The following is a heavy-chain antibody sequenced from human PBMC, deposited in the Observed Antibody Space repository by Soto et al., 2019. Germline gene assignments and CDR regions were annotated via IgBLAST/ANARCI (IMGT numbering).Heavy chain of an antibody. Sequence: QVQLVESGGGLVKPGGSLRLSCAASGFTFSDYYMSWIRQAPGKGLEWVSYINSRSSSTNYADSVKGRFTISRDNAKNLLYLKRSRLRVEDTAVYYCVKGRTWASGSDYRGKGPLVTVSS. CDR2: INSRSSST. V-gene: IGHV3-11*06. CDR3: VKGRTWASGSDY. D-gene: IGHD2-2*01. J-gene: IGHJ4*02. CDR1: GFTFSDYY.